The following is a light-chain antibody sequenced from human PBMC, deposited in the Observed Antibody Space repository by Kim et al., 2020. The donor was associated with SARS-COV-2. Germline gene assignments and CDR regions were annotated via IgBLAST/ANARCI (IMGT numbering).Light chain of an antibody. CDR2: GAS. J-gene: IGKJ2*01. CDR1: QSVGRH. V-gene: IGKV3-15*01. CDR3: QQYDNWPPGYT. Sequence: AGERATLSCRASQSVGRHLAWYQHKLGQAPRLLIYGASNRATDIPARFSGSGSGTEFTLTISSLQSEDSAVYYCQQYDNWPPGYTFGQGTKLEI.